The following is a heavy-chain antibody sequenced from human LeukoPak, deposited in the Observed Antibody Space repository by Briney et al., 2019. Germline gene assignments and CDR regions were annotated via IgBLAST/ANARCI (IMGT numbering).Heavy chain of an antibody. J-gene: IGHJ4*02. CDR1: GFTFSSYW. CDR2: INQDGSEN. Sequence: PGGSLRLSCAASGFTFSSYWMSWVRQSPGKGLEWVANINQDGSENHYVDSVKGRFTISGDNAKNSVFVQMNGLRVEDTAVYYCVRAGGSSWSDFWGQGTLVTVSS. D-gene: IGHD6-13*01. V-gene: IGHV3-7*01. CDR3: VRAGGSSWSDF.